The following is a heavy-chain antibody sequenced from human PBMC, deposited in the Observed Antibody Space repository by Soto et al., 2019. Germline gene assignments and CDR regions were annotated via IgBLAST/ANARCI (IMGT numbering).Heavy chain of an antibody. CDR3: ARGGGSPDY. J-gene: IGHJ4*01. D-gene: IGHD2-15*01. CDR2: IYYSGST. Sequence: QVQLQESGPGLVKPSETLSLTCTVSGGSISSYYWSWIRQPPGKGLEWIGYIYYSGSTAYNPSLSGRVTISVDTSKNQFSLKLSSVPAADTAVYYCARGGGSPDYWGHGTLVTVSS. CDR1: GGSISSYY. V-gene: IGHV4-59*01.